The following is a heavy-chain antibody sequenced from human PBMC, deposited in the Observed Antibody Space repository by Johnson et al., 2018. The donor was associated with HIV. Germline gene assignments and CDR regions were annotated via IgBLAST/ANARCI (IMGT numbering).Heavy chain of an antibody. CDR2: ISYDGSDD. CDR1: GFTFASYG. D-gene: IGHD3-16*01. J-gene: IGHJ3*02. V-gene: IGHV3-30*18. Sequence: QMLLVESGGGLVQPGGSLRLSCEVSGFTFASYGMHWVRQGPGKGLEWVAFISYDGSDDYYADSVKDRFTISRDNFKNTLYLRMNSLRVEDTAVYYCAKDGGGGCYPINAFDIWGQGTMVTVSS. CDR3: AKDGGGGCYPINAFDI.